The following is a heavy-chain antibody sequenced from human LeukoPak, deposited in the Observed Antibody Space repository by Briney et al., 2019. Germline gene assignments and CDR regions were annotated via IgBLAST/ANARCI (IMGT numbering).Heavy chain of an antibody. J-gene: IGHJ6*02. Sequence: SETLSLTCTVSGGSISSGGYYWSWIRQHPGKGLEWIGYIYYSGSTYYNPSLKSRVTISLDTSKNQFSLKLSSVTAADTAVYYCARGIRFLEWERYGMDVWGQGTTVTVSS. CDR1: GGSISSGGYY. D-gene: IGHD3-3*01. V-gene: IGHV4-31*03. CDR2: IYYSGST. CDR3: ARGIRFLEWERYGMDV.